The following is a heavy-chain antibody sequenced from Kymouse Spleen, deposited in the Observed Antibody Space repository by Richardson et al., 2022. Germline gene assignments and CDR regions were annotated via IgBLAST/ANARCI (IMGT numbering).Heavy chain of an antibody. V-gene: IGHV4-34*01. CDR2: INHSGST. CDR1: GGSFSGYY. J-gene: IGHJ4*02. Sequence: QVQLQQWGAGLLKPSETLSLTCAVYGGSFSGYYWSWIRQPPGKGLEWIGEINHSGSTNYNPSLKSRVTISVDTSKNQFSLKLSSVTAADTAVYYCARGGVTDFDYWGQGTLVTVSS. CDR3: ARGGVTDFDY. D-gene: IGHD2-21*02.